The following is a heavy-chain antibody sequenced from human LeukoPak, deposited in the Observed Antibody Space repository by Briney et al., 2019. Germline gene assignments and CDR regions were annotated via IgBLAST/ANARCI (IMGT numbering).Heavy chain of an antibody. J-gene: IGHJ4*02. Sequence: KSSETLSLTCTVSGGSISSGGYSWSWIRQHPGKGLEWIGYIYYSGSTYYNPSLKSRVTISVDMSKNQFSLKLSSVTAADTAVYYCASCDSSDYYNFDYWGQGTLVTVSS. CDR2: IYYSGST. CDR3: ASCDSSDYYNFDY. CDR1: GGSISSGGYS. D-gene: IGHD3-22*01. V-gene: IGHV4-31*03.